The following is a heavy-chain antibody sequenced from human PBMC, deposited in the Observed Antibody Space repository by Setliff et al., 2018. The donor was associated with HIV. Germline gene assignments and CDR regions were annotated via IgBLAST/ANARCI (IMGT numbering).Heavy chain of an antibody. V-gene: IGHV3-49*04. J-gene: IGHJ5*02. CDR2: IRSKPYGGTT. CDR1: GFTFHNNA. D-gene: IGHD3-3*01. Sequence: GGSLRLSCIASGFTFHNNALTWVRQAPGKGLEWVGVIRSKPYGGTTDFVAPVKGRFTISRDDSKNTLYLQMNSLKTEDTAVYYCARVHLTTNAVYGVVSNWFDPWGQGALVTVSS. CDR3: ARVHLTTNAVYGVVSNWFDP.